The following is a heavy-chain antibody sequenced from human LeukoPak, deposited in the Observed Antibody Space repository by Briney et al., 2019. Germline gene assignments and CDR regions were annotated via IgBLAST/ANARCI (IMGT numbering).Heavy chain of an antibody. CDR3: ARSQRQWLVHWFDP. J-gene: IGHJ5*02. Sequence: SVKVSCKASGGTFSSYAISWVRQAPGQGLEWMGGIIPIFGTANYAQKFQGRVTITADESTSTAYMELSSLRSEDTAVYYCARSQRQWLVHWFDPWGQGTLVTVSS. CDR2: IIPIFGTA. CDR1: GGTFSSYA. D-gene: IGHD6-19*01. V-gene: IGHV1-69*13.